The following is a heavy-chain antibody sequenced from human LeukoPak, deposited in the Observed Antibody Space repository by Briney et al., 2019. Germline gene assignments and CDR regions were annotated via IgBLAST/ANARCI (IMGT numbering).Heavy chain of an antibody. J-gene: IGHJ5*02. CDR1: GYTFTGYY. CDR2: INPNSGGT. CDR3: ATETRELRYFDWLLYFDP. Sequence: ASVKVSCMASGYTFTGYYMHWVRQAPGQGLEWMGRINPNSGGTNYAQKFQGRVTMTRDTSISTAYMELSRLRSDDTAVYYCATETRELRYFDWLLYFDPWGQGTLVTVS. D-gene: IGHD3-9*01. V-gene: IGHV1-2*06.